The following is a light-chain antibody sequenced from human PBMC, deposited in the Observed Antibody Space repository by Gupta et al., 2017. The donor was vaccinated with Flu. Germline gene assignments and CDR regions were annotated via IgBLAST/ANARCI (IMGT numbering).Light chain of an antibody. V-gene: IGLV1-40*01. CDR3: QSYDTNLSGWV. CDR1: DSNLGAGYD. CDR2: GDT. Sequence: VNISCTGHDSNLGAGYDVHWYQKLPEKAPKLLIYGDTNRPSGVPDRFSGAKSGTTGSLAITGLQTEDEADYYCQSYDTNLSGWVFGGGTKLTVL. J-gene: IGLJ3*02.